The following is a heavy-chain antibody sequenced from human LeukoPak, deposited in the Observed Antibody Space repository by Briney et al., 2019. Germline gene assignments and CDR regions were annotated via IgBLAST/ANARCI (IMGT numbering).Heavy chain of an antibody. CDR3: AKDMGYDSSGSYSGFDY. V-gene: IGHV3-9*01. J-gene: IGHJ4*02. CDR1: GFTFDDYA. Sequence: GGSLRLSCAAFGFTFDDYAMHWVRQAPGKGLEWVSGISWNSGSIGYADSVKGRFTISRDNAKNSLYLQMNSLRAEDTALYYCAKDMGYDSSGSYSGFDYWGQGTLVTVSS. CDR2: ISWNSGSI. D-gene: IGHD3-10*01.